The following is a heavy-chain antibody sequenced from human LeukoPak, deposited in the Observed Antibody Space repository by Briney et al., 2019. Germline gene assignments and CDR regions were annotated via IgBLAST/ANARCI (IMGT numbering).Heavy chain of an antibody. CDR1: GYTFTVYY. Sequence: ASVKVSCKVSGYTFTVYYMHWVRQAPGQGLEWLGWINPNSGGTNYAQNFQGRVTMTRDTSISTAYMELSRLRSDDTAVYYCARSKLELRSYYFDYWGQGTLVTVSS. D-gene: IGHD1-7*01. V-gene: IGHV1-2*02. CDR3: ARSKLELRSYYFDY. J-gene: IGHJ4*02. CDR2: INPNSGGT.